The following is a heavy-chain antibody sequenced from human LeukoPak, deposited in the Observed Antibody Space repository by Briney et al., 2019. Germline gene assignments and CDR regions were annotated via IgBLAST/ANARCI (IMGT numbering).Heavy chain of an antibody. CDR2: ISSSSSII. CDR3: ARVTAARNGMDV. V-gene: IGHV3-48*02. Sequence: PGGSLRLSCTASGFTFSSYSMNWVRQAPGKGLEWISYISSSSSIIYYGDSVKGRFTISRDNAKNSLYLQMNSLRDEGTAVYYCARVTAARNGMDVWGQGTTVTVSS. CDR1: GFTFSSYS. D-gene: IGHD6-13*01. J-gene: IGHJ6*02.